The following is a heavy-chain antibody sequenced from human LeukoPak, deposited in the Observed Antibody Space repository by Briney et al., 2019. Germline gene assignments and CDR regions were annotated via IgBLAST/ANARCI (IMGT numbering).Heavy chain of an antibody. D-gene: IGHD7-27*01. CDR3: AKGLGFLPQFDY. CDR2: ISDRGDTT. V-gene: IGHV3-23*01. Sequence: SGGSLRLSCAVSGFTFHTEAMTWVRQAPGKGLEWVSTISDRGDTTYYTDSVKGRFTISRDNSKNTVYLQMNSLRAEDTALYYCAKGLGFLPQFDYWGQGTLVAVSS. J-gene: IGHJ4*02. CDR1: GFTFHTEA.